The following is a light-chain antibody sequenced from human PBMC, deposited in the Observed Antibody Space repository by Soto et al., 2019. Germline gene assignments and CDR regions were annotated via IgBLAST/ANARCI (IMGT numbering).Light chain of an antibody. V-gene: IGKV3-20*01. J-gene: IGKJ1*01. Sequence: EIVLTQSPGTLSLSPGERATLSCGASQSVGSSLSWYQQKPGQAPRLLFYGASNRATAIPDRFSGSGFGTDFTLTITRLEPEDFAVYYCQQYGDSPQTFGPGTKVDI. CDR3: QQYGDSPQT. CDR1: QSVGSS. CDR2: GAS.